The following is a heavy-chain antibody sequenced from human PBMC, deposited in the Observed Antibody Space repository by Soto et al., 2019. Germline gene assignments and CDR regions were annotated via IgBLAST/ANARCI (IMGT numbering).Heavy chain of an antibody. D-gene: IGHD2-15*01. Sequence: QVQLVQSGAEVKKPGASVKVSCKASGYTFTSYGISWVRQAPGQGLEWMGWISAYNGNTNYAQKLQGRVTMTTDTSTSTAYMELRSLRSDDTAVYYCARDRAPGCSGGSCYNYYYYGMDVWGQGTTVTVSS. CDR3: ARDRAPGCSGGSCYNYYYYGMDV. J-gene: IGHJ6*02. V-gene: IGHV1-18*01. CDR2: ISAYNGNT. CDR1: GYTFTSYG.